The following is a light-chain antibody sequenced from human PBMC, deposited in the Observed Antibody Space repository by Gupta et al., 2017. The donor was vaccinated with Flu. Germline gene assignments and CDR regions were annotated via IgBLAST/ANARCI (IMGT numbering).Light chain of an antibody. CDR1: ISDVGGYDY. J-gene: IGLJ2*01. V-gene: IGLV2-14*01. Sequence: QSALTQPASVSGSPGQSITISCTGTISDVGGYDYVSWYQQHPGKAPKLIIYEVGNRPSGVSNRFSGSKSGNTASLTISGLQAEDEADYYCSSYTSSSTLVFGGGTKVTVL. CDR2: EVG. CDR3: SSYTSSSTLV.